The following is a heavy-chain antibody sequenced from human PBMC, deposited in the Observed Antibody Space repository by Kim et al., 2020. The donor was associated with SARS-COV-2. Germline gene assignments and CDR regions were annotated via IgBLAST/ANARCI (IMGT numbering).Heavy chain of an antibody. J-gene: IGHJ5*02. V-gene: IGHV7-4-1*02. Sequence: ASVKVSCKASGYTFISYAMNWVRQAPGQGLEWMGWINTNTGNPTYAQGFTGRFVFSLDTSVSTAYLQISSLKAEDTAVYYCASLGIAVAGTIFYNWFDPWGQGTLVTVSS. CDR2: INTNTGNP. D-gene: IGHD6-19*01. CDR3: ASLGIAVAGTIFYNWFDP. CDR1: GYTFISYA.